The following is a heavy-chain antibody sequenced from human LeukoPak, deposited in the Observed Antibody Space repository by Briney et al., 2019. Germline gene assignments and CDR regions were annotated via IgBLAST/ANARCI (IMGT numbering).Heavy chain of an antibody. D-gene: IGHD2-2*02. Sequence: KASETLSLTCTVSGGSISSGGYYWSWIRQHPGKGLEWIGYIYYSGRPYYNPSLKSRVTLSVDTSKNQFSLNLTSVTAADTAVYYCARDIRPYNWFDPWGQGTLVTVSS. CDR1: GGSISSGGYY. V-gene: IGHV4-31*03. J-gene: IGHJ5*02. CDR2: IYYSGRP. CDR3: ARDIRPYNWFDP.